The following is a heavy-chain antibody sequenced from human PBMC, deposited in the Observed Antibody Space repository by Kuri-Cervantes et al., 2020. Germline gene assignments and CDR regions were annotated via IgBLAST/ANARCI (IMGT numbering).Heavy chain of an antibody. V-gene: IGHV4-39*01. Sequence: SETLSLTCTVSGGSISSSSYYWGWIRQPPGKGLEWIGSIYYSGSTYYNPSLKSRVTISVDTSKNQFSLKLSSVTAADTAVYYCARNTDSSGYYGLSYWGQGTLVTVSS. D-gene: IGHD3-22*01. J-gene: IGHJ4*02. CDR2: IYYSGST. CDR1: GGSISSSSYY. CDR3: ARNTDSSGYYGLSY.